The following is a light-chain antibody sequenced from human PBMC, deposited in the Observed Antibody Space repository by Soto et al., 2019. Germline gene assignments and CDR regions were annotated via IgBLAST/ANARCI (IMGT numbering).Light chain of an antibody. CDR2: LGS. J-gene: IGKJ4*01. CDR1: QSLLHSDGHNF. Sequence: EIVVTQSPLSLPVTPGESASISSRSSQSLLHSDGHNFLDWFLQKPRRSPQLLLYLGSNRASGVPDGFSGSGSCTVFTLKISRGEDEDVCVYYCMQALQLPRTFGGGTKVEIK. CDR3: MQALQLPRT. V-gene: IGKV2-28*01.